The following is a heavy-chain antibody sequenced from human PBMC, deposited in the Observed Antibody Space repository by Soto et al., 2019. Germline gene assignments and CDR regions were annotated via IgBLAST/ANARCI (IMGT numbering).Heavy chain of an antibody. CDR2: IIPIFGTT. V-gene: IGHV1-69*15. CDR1: GGTFSNYA. D-gene: IGHD5-12*01. J-gene: IGHJ5*02. CDR3: AKDGGADGYFGNWLDP. Sequence: QVQLVQSGAEVKKPGSSVKVSCKASGGTFSNYAITWVRQAPGQGLEWVSRIIPIFGTTNVAQKCQGRVTITADESTTTASMELSGLKSDDTAVYYCAKDGGADGYFGNWLDPWGQGTLVTVSS.